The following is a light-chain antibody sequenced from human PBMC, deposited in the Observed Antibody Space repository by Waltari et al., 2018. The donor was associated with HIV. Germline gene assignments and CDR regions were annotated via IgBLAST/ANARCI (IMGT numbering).Light chain of an antibody. J-gene: IGKJ5*01. CDR3: QQYNNVPT. V-gene: IGKV1-33*01. CDR1: QDISIH. CDR2: DAS. Sequence: DIQMTQSPSSLSASVGDRVTNTCQASQDISIHLNWYQQKSGKATKLLIYDASNLETGVPSRFSGSGSGTDFTFTISSLQPEDIGTYYCQQYNNVPTFGQGTRLEIK.